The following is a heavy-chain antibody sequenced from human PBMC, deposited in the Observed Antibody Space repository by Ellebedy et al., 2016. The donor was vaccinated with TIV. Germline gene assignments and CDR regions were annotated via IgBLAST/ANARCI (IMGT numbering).Heavy chain of an antibody. CDR2: VWSYGSDK. Sequence: GESLKISCAASGFTFSTYGMHWVRQAPGQGLEWVAVVWSYGSDKSYADSVKGRFTISSDNSKNTLFLQMNSLRDEDTAVYYCARESCNNITCYFDYWGLGTLVTVSS. CDR3: ARESCNNITCYFDY. D-gene: IGHD2/OR15-2a*01. CDR1: GFTFSTYG. J-gene: IGHJ4*02. V-gene: IGHV3-33*08.